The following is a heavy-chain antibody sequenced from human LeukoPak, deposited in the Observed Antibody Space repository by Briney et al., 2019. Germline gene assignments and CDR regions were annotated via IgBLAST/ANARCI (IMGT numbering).Heavy chain of an antibody. D-gene: IGHD6-6*01. CDR3: ARDPYSSTWSYGMDV. V-gene: IGHV3-7*05. Sequence: GGSLILSCAASGFTFSSYWMSWVRQAPGKGLEWVANIKQDGSEEVYVDSVKGRFTISRDNAKNSLFLQMNTLRAEDTAVYYCARDPYSSTWSYGMDVWGQGTTVSVSS. J-gene: IGHJ6*02. CDR1: GFTFSSYW. CDR2: IKQDGSEE.